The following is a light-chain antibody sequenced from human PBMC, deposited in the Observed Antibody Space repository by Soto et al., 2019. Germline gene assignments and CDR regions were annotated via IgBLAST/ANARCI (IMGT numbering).Light chain of an antibody. CDR3: SSYTSSSTLYV. CDR1: SSDVAGSNY. Sequence: QSALTQPASVSGSPGQSITISCTGISSDVAGSNYVSWYQHHPGKAPKLIIYEVNNRPSGVSNRLSGSKSGNTASLTISGLQAEDEADYYCSSYTSSSTLYVFGSGTKVTVL. V-gene: IGLV2-14*01. CDR2: EVN. J-gene: IGLJ1*01.